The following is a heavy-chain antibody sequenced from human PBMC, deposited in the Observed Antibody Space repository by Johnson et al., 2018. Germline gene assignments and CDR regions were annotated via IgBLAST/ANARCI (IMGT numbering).Heavy chain of an antibody. CDR3: ARDHERFRKRSRYYYGMDV. V-gene: IGHV3-7*01. D-gene: IGHD1-14*01. CDR1: GFTFSSYW. J-gene: IGHJ6*02. Sequence: EVQLLETGGGLVQPGGSLRLSCAASGFTFSSYWMSWVRQAPGKGLEWVANIKQDGSEKYYVDSVKGRFTISRDNAKNSLYLQMNSLRAEDTAVYYGARDHERFRKRSRYYYGMDVWGQGTTVTVSS. CDR2: IKQDGSEK.